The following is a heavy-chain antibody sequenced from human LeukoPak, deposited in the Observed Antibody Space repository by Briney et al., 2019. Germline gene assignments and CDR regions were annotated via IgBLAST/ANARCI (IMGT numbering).Heavy chain of an antibody. CDR2: ISSSSSYI. CDR3: ARALGYCSGGSCYYAFDI. J-gene: IGHJ3*02. CDR1: GFTFSSYE. D-gene: IGHD2-15*01. V-gene: IGHV3-21*01. Sequence: PGGSLRLSCAASGFTFSSYEMNWVRQAPGKGLEWVSSISSSSSYIYYADSVKGRFTISRDNAKNSLYLQMNSLRAEDTAVYYCARALGYCSGGSCYYAFDIWGQGTMVTVSS.